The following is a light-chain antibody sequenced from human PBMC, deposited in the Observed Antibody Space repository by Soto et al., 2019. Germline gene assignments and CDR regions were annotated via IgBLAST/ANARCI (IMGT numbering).Light chain of an antibody. CDR1: SSDVGGYNY. CDR3: SSYTSSGTRV. Sequence: QSALTQPASMSGSPGRSITISCTGTSSDVGGYNYVSWYQQHPGKAPKLMIYEVSNRPSGISNRFSGSKSGNTASLTISGLQAEDEADYYCSSYTSSGTRVFGGGTKLTVL. CDR2: EVS. J-gene: IGLJ3*02. V-gene: IGLV2-14*01.